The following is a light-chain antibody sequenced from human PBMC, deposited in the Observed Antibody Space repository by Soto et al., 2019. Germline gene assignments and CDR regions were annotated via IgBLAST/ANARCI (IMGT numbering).Light chain of an antibody. CDR3: QQYNNWSPST. V-gene: IGKV3-15*01. CDR1: QSVSSN. CDR2: GAS. Sequence: EIVMTQSPATLSVSPGERATLSCRASQSVSSNLAWYQQNPGQAPRLLIYGASTRATGIPARFSGSGSGTAFSLTISSLQSEDFVAYYCQQYNNWSPSTFGQGTRVEIK. J-gene: IGKJ5*01.